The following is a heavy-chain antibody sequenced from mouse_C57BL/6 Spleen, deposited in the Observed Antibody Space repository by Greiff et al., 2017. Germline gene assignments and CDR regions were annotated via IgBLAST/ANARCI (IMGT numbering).Heavy chain of an antibody. V-gene: IGHV5-6*01. J-gene: IGHJ4*01. CDR3: ARQLVYYAMDY. CDR1: GFTFSSYG. CDR2: ISSGGSYT. Sequence: EVQGVESGGDLVKPGGSLKLSCAASGFTFSSYGMSWVRQTPDKRLEWVATISSGGSYTYYPDSVKGRFTISRDNAKNTLYLQMSSLKSEDTAMYYCARQLVYYAMDYWGQGTSVTVSS.